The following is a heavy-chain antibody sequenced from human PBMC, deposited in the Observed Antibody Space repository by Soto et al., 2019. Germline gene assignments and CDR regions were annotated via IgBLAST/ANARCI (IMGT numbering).Heavy chain of an antibody. V-gene: IGHV3-72*01. D-gene: IGHD5-12*01. CDR3: FRTTYLSDISGYTRCFDX. J-gene: IGHJ4*02. CDR2: SREKAKGYST. Sequence: GGSLRLSFGGSGFTLSDPYIDWVRQAPGKGLAGVVSSREKAKGYSTAYAAAVKGRFTNSRDESKNSVYLQMNSLKTEDTAVYYCFRTTYLSDISGYTRCFDXWGQGTMVTVSX. CDR1: GFTLSDPY.